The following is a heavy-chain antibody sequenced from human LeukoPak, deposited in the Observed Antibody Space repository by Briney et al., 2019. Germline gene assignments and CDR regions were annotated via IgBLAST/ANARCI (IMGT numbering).Heavy chain of an antibody. CDR1: GFTFSSYG. Sequence: GRSLRLSCAASGFTFSSYGMHWVRQAPGKGLEWVSSISSSSSYIYYADSVKGRFTISRDNAKNSLYLQMNSLRAEDTAVYYCARGIRYFDWLLPFDYWGQGTLVTVSS. CDR3: ARGIRYFDWLLPFDY. J-gene: IGHJ4*02. D-gene: IGHD3-9*01. CDR2: ISSSSSYI. V-gene: IGHV3-21*01.